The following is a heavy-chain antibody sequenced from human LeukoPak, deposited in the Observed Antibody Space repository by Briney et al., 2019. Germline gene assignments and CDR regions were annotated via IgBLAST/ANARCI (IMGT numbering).Heavy chain of an antibody. CDR2: IYYSGST. J-gene: IGHJ3*02. D-gene: IGHD4-23*01. Sequence: PSETLSLTCTVCGRSISSYYWSWIRQPPGKGLEWIGYIYYSGSTNYNPSLKSRVTISVDTSKNQFSLKLSSVTAADTAVYYCARHRWNDAFDIWGQGTMVTVSS. CDR1: GRSISSYY. CDR3: ARHRWNDAFDI. V-gene: IGHV4-59*08.